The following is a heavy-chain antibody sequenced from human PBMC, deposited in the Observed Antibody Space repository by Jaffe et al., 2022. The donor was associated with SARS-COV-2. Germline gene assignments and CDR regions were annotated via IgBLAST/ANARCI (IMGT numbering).Heavy chain of an antibody. CDR3: AREGRKEGATRD. J-gene: IGHJ4*02. Sequence: QVQLQESGPGLVKPSQTLSLTCTVSGGSISSGSYYWSWIRQPAGKGLEWIGRIYTSGSTNYNPSLKSRVTISVDTSKNQFSLKLSSVTAADTAVYYCAREGRKEGATRDWGQGTLVTVSS. V-gene: IGHV4-61*02. CDR2: IYTSGST. D-gene: IGHD1-26*01. CDR1: GGSISSGSYY.